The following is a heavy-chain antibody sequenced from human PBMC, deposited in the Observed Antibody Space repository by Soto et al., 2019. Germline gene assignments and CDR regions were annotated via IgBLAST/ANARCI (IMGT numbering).Heavy chain of an antibody. V-gene: IGHV1-2*04. Sequence: QVQLLPAGAEVKKPGASVKVSCKASGYTFTGYSMHWVRQAPGQGLEWMGWSNPNSGGTNYAQKVHGWVTMTRDTSISTAYMELSRLRSDDTAVYSCARGITIFGVVSSPFDPWGQGTLVTVSS. CDR3: ARGITIFGVVSSPFDP. CDR1: GYTFTGYS. J-gene: IGHJ5*02. CDR2: SNPNSGGT. D-gene: IGHD3-3*01.